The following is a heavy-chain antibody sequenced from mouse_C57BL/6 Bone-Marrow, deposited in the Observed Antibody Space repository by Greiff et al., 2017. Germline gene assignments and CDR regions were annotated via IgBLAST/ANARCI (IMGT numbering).Heavy chain of an antibody. CDR1: GYTFTSYW. CDR3: ARSMRVTRGFAY. Sequence: QVQLQQPGAELVQPGASVTLSCTASGYTFTSYWMHWVKQRPGQGLEWLGMIHPNSGSTNYNEKFKSKATLTVDNSSRTAYMQLSILTSEDSAVYYCARSMRVTRGFAYWGQGTLVTVSA. D-gene: IGHD2-3*01. J-gene: IGHJ3*01. V-gene: IGHV1-64*01. CDR2: IHPNSGST.